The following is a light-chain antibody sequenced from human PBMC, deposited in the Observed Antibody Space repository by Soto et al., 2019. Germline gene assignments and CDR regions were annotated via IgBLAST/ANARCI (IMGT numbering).Light chain of an antibody. CDR3: KQRSKWHPF. J-gene: IGKJ4*01. Sequence: IVLTQSPATLSFSPGERATLSCRASQSVSSYLAWYQQKPGQAPRLLIYDASNRATGIPARFSGSGSGTDFTLTISSLEPEDFAVYYCKQRSKWHPFFGGGIKVEIX. V-gene: IGKV3-11*01. CDR1: QSVSSY. CDR2: DAS.